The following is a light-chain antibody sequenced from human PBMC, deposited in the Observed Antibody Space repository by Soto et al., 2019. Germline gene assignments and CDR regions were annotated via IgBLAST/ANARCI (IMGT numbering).Light chain of an antibody. CDR2: SNN. J-gene: IGLJ1*01. V-gene: IGLV1-47*02. Sequence: QSVLTQPFSASGTPGQRVTISCPGSSSNIGSNHVYWYQQVPGTAPKLLIYSNNQRPSGVPDRFYGSKSGTAASLAISELRSEDEADYYCAAWDDSLSNFVFGTGTKVTVL. CDR3: AAWDDSLSNFV. CDR1: SSNIGSNH.